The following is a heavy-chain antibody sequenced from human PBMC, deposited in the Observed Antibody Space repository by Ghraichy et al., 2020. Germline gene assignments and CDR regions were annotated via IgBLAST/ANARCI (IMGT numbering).Heavy chain of an antibody. D-gene: IGHD5-12*01. CDR2: IYYSGST. Sequence: SETLSLTCTVSGGSISSYYWSWIRQPPGKGLEWIGYIYYSGSTNYNPSLKSRVTISVDTSKNQFSLKLSSVTAADTAVYYCARVSLGYDFEAYAFDIWGQGTMVTVSS. J-gene: IGHJ3*02. CDR1: GGSISSYY. V-gene: IGHV4-59*01. CDR3: ARVSLGYDFEAYAFDI.